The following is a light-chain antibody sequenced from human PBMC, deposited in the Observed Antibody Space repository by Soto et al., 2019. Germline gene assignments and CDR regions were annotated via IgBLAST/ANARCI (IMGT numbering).Light chain of an antibody. V-gene: IGLV2-8*01. CDR3: SSYAGSSNV. J-gene: IGLJ1*01. Sequence: QSVLTQPPSASGSPGQSVAISCTGTSRDVGGYNYVSWYQQHPGKAPKLMIYEVNKRPSGVPDRFSGSKSGNTASLTVSGLQAADEADYYCSSYAGSSNVFGTGTKLTVL. CDR2: EVN. CDR1: SRDVGGYNY.